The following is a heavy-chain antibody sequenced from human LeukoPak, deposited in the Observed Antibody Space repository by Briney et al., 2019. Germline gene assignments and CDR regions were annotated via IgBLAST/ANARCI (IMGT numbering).Heavy chain of an antibody. Sequence: PSETLSLTRTISGGSISSYYWSWIRQPPGKGLEWIGYIYYSRSTNYNPSLKSRVTISVDTSKNQFSLKLSSVTAADTAVYYCARAYSKGYYYMDVWGKGTTVTVSS. V-gene: IGHV4-59*01. CDR1: GGSISSYY. J-gene: IGHJ6*03. CDR2: IYYSRST. D-gene: IGHD4-11*01. CDR3: ARAYSKGYYYMDV.